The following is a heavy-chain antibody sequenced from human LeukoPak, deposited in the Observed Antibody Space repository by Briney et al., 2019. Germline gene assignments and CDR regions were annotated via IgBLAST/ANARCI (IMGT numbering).Heavy chain of an antibody. V-gene: IGHV1-69*02. CDR1: GGTFSSYT. J-gene: IGHJ3*02. CDR3: ARSVEMATTNAFDI. D-gene: IGHD5-24*01. CDR2: IIPILGIA. Sequence: ASVKVSCKASGGTFSSYTISWVRQAPGQGLEWMGRIIPILGIANYAQKLQGRVTITADKSTSTAYMELSSLRSEDTAVYYCARSVEMATTNAFDIWGQGTMVTVSS.